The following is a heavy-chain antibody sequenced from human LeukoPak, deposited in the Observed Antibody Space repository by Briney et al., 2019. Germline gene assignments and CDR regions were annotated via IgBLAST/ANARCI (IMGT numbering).Heavy chain of an antibody. D-gene: IGHD4-17*01. CDR1: GFTFSSYS. V-gene: IGHV3-48*01. J-gene: IGHJ3*02. CDR3: ARGRYHDYGDYVVAFDI. Sequence: GGSLRLSCAASGFTFSSYSMNWVRQAPGKGLEWVSYISSSSKTIYYADSVKGRFTISRDNAKNSLYLQMNSLRAEDTAVYYCARGRYHDYGDYVVAFDIWGQGTMVTVSS. CDR2: ISSSSKTI.